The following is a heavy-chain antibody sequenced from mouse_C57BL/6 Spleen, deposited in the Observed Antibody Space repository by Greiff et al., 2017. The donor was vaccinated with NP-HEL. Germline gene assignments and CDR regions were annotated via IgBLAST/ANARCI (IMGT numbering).Heavy chain of an antibody. CDR1: GYAFSSSW. CDR2: IYPGDGDT. CDR3: ARRGLAYYSNDGAMDY. Sequence: VKLQESGPELVKPGASVKISCKASGYAFSSSWMNWVKQRPGKGLEWIGRIYPGDGDTNYNGKFKGKATLTADTSSRTAYMQLSSLTSEDSAVYFCARRGLAYYSNDGAMDYWGQGTSVTVSS. J-gene: IGHJ4*01. D-gene: IGHD2-5*01. V-gene: IGHV1-82*01.